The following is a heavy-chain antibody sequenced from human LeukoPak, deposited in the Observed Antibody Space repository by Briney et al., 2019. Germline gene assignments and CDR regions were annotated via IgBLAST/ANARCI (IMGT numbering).Heavy chain of an antibody. J-gene: IGHJ4*02. Sequence: QPGGSLRLSCAASGFTFSTYWMHWVRQAPGKGLVWVSRINRDGSSTSYADSVKGRFTISRDNAKNTVYLQMNGLRAEDTAVYYCANGKGYFEFWGQGTLVTVSS. CDR2: INRDGSST. CDR3: ANGKGYFEF. V-gene: IGHV3-74*01. D-gene: IGHD3-9*01. CDR1: GFTFSTYW.